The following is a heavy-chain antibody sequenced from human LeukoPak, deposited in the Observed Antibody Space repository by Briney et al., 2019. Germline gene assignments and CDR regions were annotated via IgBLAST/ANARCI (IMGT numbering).Heavy chain of an antibody. CDR1: GFTFSNYW. CDR2: INQDGNDK. J-gene: IGHJ4*02. D-gene: IGHD3-9*01. Sequence: PGGSLRLSCAASGFTFSNYWMQWVRQAPGKGLEWVANINQDGNDKYYMNSMKGRFTISRDNARNSLYLQMNSLRVEDTAVYYCARDGDTAGYSDWGQGTLVTVSS. CDR3: ARDGDTAGYSD. V-gene: IGHV3-7*01.